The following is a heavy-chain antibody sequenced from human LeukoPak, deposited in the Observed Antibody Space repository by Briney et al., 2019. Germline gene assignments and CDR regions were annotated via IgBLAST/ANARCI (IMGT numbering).Heavy chain of an antibody. D-gene: IGHD3-10*01. Sequence: PVKGSCKASRGTFSSYAISWVRQAPGQGLEWMGRIIPILGRANYAQKFQGRVTITADKSTSTAYMELSSLRSEDTAVYYCARVPMDYYYGSGRGGYFDYWGQGTLVTVSS. CDR2: IIPILGRA. CDR1: RGTFSSYA. CDR3: ARVPMDYYYGSGRGGYFDY. V-gene: IGHV1-69*04. J-gene: IGHJ4*02.